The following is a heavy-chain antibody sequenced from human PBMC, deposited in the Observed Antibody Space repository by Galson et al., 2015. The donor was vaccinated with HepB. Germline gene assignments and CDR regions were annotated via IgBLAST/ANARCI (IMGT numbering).Heavy chain of an antibody. J-gene: IGHJ6*02. V-gene: IGHV4-34*01. CDR2: INHSGST. CDR1: GGSFSGYY. D-gene: IGHD3-10*01. CDR3: ARGRITMVRGKYGMDV. Sequence: SETLSLTCAVYGGSFSGYYWSWIRQPPGKGLEWIGEINHSGSTNYNPSLKSRVTISVDTSKNQFSLKLSSVTAADTAVYYCARGRITMVRGKYGMDVWGQGTTVTVSS.